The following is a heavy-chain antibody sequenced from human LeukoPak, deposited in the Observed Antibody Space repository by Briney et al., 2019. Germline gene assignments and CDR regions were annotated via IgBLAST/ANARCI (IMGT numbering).Heavy chain of an antibody. CDR2: IFNSGST. Sequence: SETLSLTCTVSGGSISSSSYYWGWIRQPPGNGLEWIGSIFNSGSTHYSPSLKSRITMTVDTSKNQFSLKLSSVTAADTAVYYCARAEDGYQIDYWGQGTLVTVSS. CDR1: GGSISSSSYY. J-gene: IGHJ4*02. D-gene: IGHD5-24*01. CDR3: ARAEDGYQIDY. V-gene: IGHV4-39*07.